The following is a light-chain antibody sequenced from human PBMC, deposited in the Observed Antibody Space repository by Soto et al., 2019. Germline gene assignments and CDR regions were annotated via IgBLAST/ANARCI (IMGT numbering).Light chain of an antibody. Sequence: EIVLTQSPGTLSLSPGERATLSCRASQSVSSSYLAWYQQKPGQAPRLLIYGASSRATGIPDRFSGSGSGTDFTLTISCLQSEDFATYYCQQYYSYPQTFGPGTKVDI. CDR1: QSVSSSY. CDR2: GAS. CDR3: QQYYSYPQT. V-gene: IGKV3-20*01. J-gene: IGKJ3*01.